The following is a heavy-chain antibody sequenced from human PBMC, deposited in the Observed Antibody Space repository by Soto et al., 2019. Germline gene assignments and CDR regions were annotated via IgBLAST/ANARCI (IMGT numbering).Heavy chain of an antibody. CDR1: GFTFSRYA. CDR2: ISSGGGST. D-gene: IGHD3-10*01. CDR3: AKLGGSQTYFYYYYYMDA. J-gene: IGHJ6*03. V-gene: IGHV3-23*01. Sequence: EVQLLESGGGLVQPGGSLRLSCAASGFTFSRYAMSWVRQAPGKGLEWVSAISSGGGSTYYGDSMEGRFTISRDNSNNTLFLQMNGLRAEDTAVYYCAKLGGSQTYFYYYYYMDAWGKGTTVTVSS.